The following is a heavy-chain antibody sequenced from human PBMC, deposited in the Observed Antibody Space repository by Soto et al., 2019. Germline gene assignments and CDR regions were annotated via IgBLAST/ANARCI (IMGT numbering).Heavy chain of an antibody. J-gene: IGHJ6*03. CDR2: IYYSGST. CDR1: GGSISSGGYY. CDR3: ARARDIWRSSNSPGYYYMDV. D-gene: IGHD2-2*01. Sequence: QVQLQESGPGLVKPSQTLSLTCTVSGGSISSGGYYWSWIRQHPGKGLEWIGYIYYSGSTYYNPSLKSRVTISLDTSKNQFSLKLSSVTAADTAVYYCARARDIWRSSNSPGYYYMDVWGKGTTVTVSS. V-gene: IGHV4-31*03.